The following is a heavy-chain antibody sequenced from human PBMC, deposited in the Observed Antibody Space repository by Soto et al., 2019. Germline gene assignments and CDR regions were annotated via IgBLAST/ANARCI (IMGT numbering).Heavy chain of an antibody. Sequence: EVQLLESGGGLVQPGGSLRLSCAASGFTFSSYAMNWVRQAPGKGLEWVSVISGSGDSTYYADSVKGRFTISRDNSKNTLYLQMSSLRAEDTAFYYCVRRSSGWYFDYWGQGTLVTVSS. J-gene: IGHJ4*02. CDR2: ISGSGDST. CDR3: VRRSSGWYFDY. CDR1: GFTFSSYA. V-gene: IGHV3-23*01. D-gene: IGHD6-19*01.